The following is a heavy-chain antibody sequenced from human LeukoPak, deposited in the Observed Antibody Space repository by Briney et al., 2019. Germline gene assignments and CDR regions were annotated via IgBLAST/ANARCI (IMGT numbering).Heavy chain of an antibody. CDR1: GFTFDDYA. V-gene: IGHV3-9*01. Sequence: PGGSLRLSCAASGFTFDDYAMHWVRQAPGQGLEWVSGISWNSGSLGYADSMKGRFTITRDNAKNSLYLQMNSLRADDTALYYWGKDLGGGYSSSWYYFDYWGQGTLVTVSS. CDR3: GKDLGGGYSSSWYYFDY. D-gene: IGHD6-13*01. J-gene: IGHJ4*02. CDR2: ISWNSGSL.